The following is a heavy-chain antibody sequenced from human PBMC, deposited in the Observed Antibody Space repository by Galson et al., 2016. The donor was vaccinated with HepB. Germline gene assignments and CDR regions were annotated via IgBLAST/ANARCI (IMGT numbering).Heavy chain of an antibody. CDR1: GFPFSSYA. Sequence: SLRLSCAASGFPFSSYAMSWVRQAPGKGLEWVSAISGDGGRTYYADSVKGRFTISRDNSKNTLYLQMNSLRVEDTAVYYCAKGSALWFGESLDYWGQGTLVTVSS. D-gene: IGHD3-10*01. CDR2: ISGDGGRT. CDR3: AKGSALWFGESLDY. J-gene: IGHJ4*02. V-gene: IGHV3-23*01.